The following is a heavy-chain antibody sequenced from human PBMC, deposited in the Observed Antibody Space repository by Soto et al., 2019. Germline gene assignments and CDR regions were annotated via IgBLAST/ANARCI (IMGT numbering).Heavy chain of an antibody. V-gene: IGHV5-51*01. Sequence: PGESLKISCKGCGYRFTSYRFGWLRQMPGKGLEWMGIIYPGDSDTRYSPSFQGQVTISADKSISTAYLQWSSLKASDTAMYYCATALWFGVSLDYWGQGTLVTVSS. D-gene: IGHD3-10*01. J-gene: IGHJ4*02. CDR2: IYPGDSDT. CDR3: ATALWFGVSLDY. CDR1: GYRFTSYR.